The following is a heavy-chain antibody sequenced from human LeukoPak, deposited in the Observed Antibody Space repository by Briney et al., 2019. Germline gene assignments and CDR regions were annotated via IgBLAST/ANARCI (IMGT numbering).Heavy chain of an antibody. V-gene: IGHV4-39*01. D-gene: IGHD3-22*01. Sequence: PSETLSLTCTVSGGSISSSLFYWAWIRQPPGKGLERIGIVYYSGSTYCNPSLKSRVTISVDTSKNQFSLKLSSVTAADTAVYYCARLLDTSGLFDYWGQGTLVTVSS. CDR2: VYYSGST. CDR1: GGSISSSLFY. J-gene: IGHJ4*02. CDR3: ARLLDTSGLFDY.